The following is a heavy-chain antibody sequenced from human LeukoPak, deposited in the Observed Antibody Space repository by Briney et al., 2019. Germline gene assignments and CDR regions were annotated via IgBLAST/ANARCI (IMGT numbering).Heavy chain of an antibody. Sequence: VASVKVSCKASGGTFNSYTITLVRQAPGQGLDWMGGISPISGTTNYAQKFQGRVTITTDESTSTAYMELSSLRSEDTAAHYCATPPTGTTTTGEYYFDYSGQGTLVTVSS. J-gene: IGHJ4*02. V-gene: IGHV1-69*05. D-gene: IGHD1-1*01. CDR1: GGTFNSYT. CDR2: ISPISGTT. CDR3: ATPPTGTTTTGEYYFDY.